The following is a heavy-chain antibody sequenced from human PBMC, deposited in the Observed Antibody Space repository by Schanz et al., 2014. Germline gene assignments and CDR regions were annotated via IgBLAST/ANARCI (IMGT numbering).Heavy chain of an antibody. CDR2: IAYDGSRK. D-gene: IGHD3-16*02. CDR1: GFTFSAFG. J-gene: IGHJ4*02. CDR3: VTWSTTYRYQDY. Sequence: HVQLVESGGCVVQPWGSLRLSCAASGFTFSAFGMHWVRQAPGKGLDWVAFIAYDGSRKYYGDSVRGRFTISRDNSKNTLSLQMDDLRGDDTAMYYCVTWSTTYRYQDYWGQGTLVSVSA. V-gene: IGHV3-30*02.